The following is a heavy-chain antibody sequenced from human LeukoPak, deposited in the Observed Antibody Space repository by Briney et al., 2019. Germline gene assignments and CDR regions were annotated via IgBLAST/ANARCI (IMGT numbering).Heavy chain of an antibody. D-gene: IGHD3-10*01. Sequence: PSQTLSLTCTVSGGSISTYYWSWLRQAPGKGLEWIGYMYYSGSTNYNPSLKSRVILSVDTSKNQFSLKLSSVTAADTAVYYCAATITLVRGVTTSFDYWGRGTLVTVSS. J-gene: IGHJ4*02. CDR3: AATITLVRGVTTSFDY. CDR2: MYYSGST. CDR1: GGSISTYY. V-gene: IGHV4-59*08.